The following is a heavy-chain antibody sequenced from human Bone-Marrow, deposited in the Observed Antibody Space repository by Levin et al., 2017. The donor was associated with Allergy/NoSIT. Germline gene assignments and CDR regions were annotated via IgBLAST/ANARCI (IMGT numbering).Heavy chain of an antibody. CDR3: ARKFRQGNDAFDI. V-gene: IGHV1-18*01. J-gene: IGHJ3*02. Sequence: ASVKVSCKASGYSFTSFPFRSYGLSWVRQAPGQGLEWVGWISTYSGDATYAQRFQGRVTMTTDTSTTTAYMELRSLRSDDTALYFCARKFRQGNDAFDIWGQGTLVTVSS. CDR2: ISTYSGDA. CDR1: GYSFTSFPFRSYG.